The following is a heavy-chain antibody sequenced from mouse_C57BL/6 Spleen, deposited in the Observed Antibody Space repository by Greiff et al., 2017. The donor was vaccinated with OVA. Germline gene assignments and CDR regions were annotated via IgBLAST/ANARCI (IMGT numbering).Heavy chain of an antibody. CDR3: ARTDYYGSSWLAY. J-gene: IGHJ3*01. CDR1: GFTFSSYA. CDR2: ISDGGSYI. Sequence: EVKVVESGGGLVKPGGSLKLSCAASGFTFSSYAMSWVRQTPEKRLEWVATISDGGSYIYYPDNVKGRFTISRDNAKNNLYLQMTILRSEDTAMYYCARTDYYGSSWLAYWGQGTLVTVSA. D-gene: IGHD1-1*01. V-gene: IGHV5-4*03.